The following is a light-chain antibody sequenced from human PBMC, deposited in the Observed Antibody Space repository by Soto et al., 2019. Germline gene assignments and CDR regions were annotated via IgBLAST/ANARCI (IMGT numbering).Light chain of an antibody. Sequence: QSALTQPASVSGSPGQSITISCTGTSSDVGGYKYVSWYQHCPVKAPKLMIYEVTNRPSGVSNRFSGSKSGNMASLTISGLQAEDAAQYYCTSNTSRSTRVFGGGTKLTVL. CDR1: SSDVGGYKY. J-gene: IGLJ2*01. CDR3: TSNTSRSTRV. CDR2: EVT. V-gene: IGLV2-14*01.